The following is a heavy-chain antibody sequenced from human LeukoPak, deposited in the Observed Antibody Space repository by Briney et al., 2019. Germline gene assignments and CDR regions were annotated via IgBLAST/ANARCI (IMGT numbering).Heavy chain of an antibody. V-gene: IGHV4-34*01. Sequence: SETLSLTCAVYGGSFSCYYWSWIRQPPGKGLEWIGEINHSGSTNYNPSLKSRVTISVDTSKNQFSLKLSSVTAADTAVYYCARALYSSSWYKYFQHWGQGTLVTVSS. CDR2: INHSGST. CDR1: GGSFSCYY. J-gene: IGHJ1*01. D-gene: IGHD6-13*01. CDR3: ARALYSSSWYKYFQH.